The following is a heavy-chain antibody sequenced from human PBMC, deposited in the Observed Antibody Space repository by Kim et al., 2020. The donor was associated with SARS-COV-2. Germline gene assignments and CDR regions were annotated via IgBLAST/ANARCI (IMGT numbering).Heavy chain of an antibody. Sequence: STNYNPSLKSRVTISVDTSRHQLSLTLNSVTAADTAVYFCARALAAAVFDAWGQGTSLTVSS. V-gene: IGHV4-59*01. D-gene: IGHD6-13*01. J-gene: IGHJ3*01. CDR3: ARALAAAVFDA. CDR2: ST.